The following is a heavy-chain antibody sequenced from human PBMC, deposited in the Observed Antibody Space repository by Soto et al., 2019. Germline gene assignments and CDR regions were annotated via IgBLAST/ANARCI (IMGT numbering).Heavy chain of an antibody. CDR2: IKQDGSEK. Sequence: EVQLVESGGGLVQPGGSLRLSCAASGFTFRSYWMSWVRQAPGKGLEWVANIKQDGSEKYYVDSVKGRFTISRDNAKNSLYLKMRGLRAEDTAVFSCASSASTFLGVPTGYSFDYGGQEPLVTVSS. J-gene: IGHJ4*02. D-gene: IGHD3-3*01. V-gene: IGHV3-7*01. CDR3: ASSASTFLGVPTGYSFDY. CDR1: GFTFRSYW.